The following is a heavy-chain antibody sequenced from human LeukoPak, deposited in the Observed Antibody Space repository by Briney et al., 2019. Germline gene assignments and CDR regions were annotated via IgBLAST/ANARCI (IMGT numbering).Heavy chain of an antibody. CDR1: GGSFSGYY. CDR3: ARGTPGAAAGTFDY. CDR2: INHSGST. V-gene: IGHV4-34*01. D-gene: IGHD6-13*01. J-gene: IGHJ4*02. Sequence: KPSETLSLTCAVYGGSFSGYYWSWIRQPPGKGLEWIGEINHSGSTNYNPSLKSRVTISVDTSKNQFSLKLSSVTAADTAVYYCARGTPGAAAGTFDYWGQGTLVTVSS.